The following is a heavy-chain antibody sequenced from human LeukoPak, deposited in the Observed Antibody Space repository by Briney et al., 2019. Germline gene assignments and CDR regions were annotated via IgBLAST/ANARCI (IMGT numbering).Heavy chain of an antibody. CDR2: INPNSGVT. CDR1: GYTFTGYY. CDR3: ARDHPKYSSSSDWYFDL. Sequence: ASVKVSCKASGYTFTGYYVHWVRQAPGQGLEWMGWINPNSGVTNYAQKFQGRVTMTRDTSISTAYMELSRLRSDDTAVYYCARDHPKYSSSSDWYFDLWGRGTLVTVSS. J-gene: IGHJ2*01. V-gene: IGHV1-2*02. D-gene: IGHD6-6*01.